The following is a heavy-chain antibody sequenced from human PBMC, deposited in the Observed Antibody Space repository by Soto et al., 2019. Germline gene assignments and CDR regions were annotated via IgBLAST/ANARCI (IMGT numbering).Heavy chain of an antibody. J-gene: IGHJ4*02. V-gene: IGHV3-7*01. CDR1: GFTFSSYW. D-gene: IGHD3-22*01. Sequence: GSLRLSCAASGFTFSSYWMSWVRQAPGKGLEWVANIKQDGSEKYYVDSVKGRFTISRDNAKNSLNLQMNSLRAEDTAVYYCARVTDYYESSGYFDYRGQGTLVTVSS. CDR2: IKQDGSEK. CDR3: ARVTDYYESSGYFDY.